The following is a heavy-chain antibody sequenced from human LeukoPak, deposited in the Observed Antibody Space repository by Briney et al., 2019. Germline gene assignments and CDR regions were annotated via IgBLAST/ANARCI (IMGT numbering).Heavy chain of an antibody. CDR3: ARKYSSSRPFDY. V-gene: IGHV3-53*01. CDR2: IYSGGRT. CDR1: GFTVSSNY. D-gene: IGHD6-6*01. J-gene: IGHJ4*02. Sequence: PGGSLRLSCAASGFTVSSNYMSWVRQAPGKGLEWVSVIYSGGRTYYGDSVKGRFTFSRDNSKNTLYLQMNTLRAEDTAVYYCARKYSSSRPFDYWGQGTLVTVSS.